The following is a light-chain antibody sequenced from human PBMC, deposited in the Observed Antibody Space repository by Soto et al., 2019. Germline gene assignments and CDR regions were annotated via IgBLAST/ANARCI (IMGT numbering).Light chain of an antibody. Sequence: QSVLTQPPSASGSRGQSVTISCTGTSSDVGGYNYVSWYQQHPGKAPKLMIYEVSKRPSGVPDRFSDSKSGNTASLTVSGLQPEDEADYYCSSYAGSNNLGVFGGGTKLTVL. V-gene: IGLV2-8*01. CDR2: EVS. CDR3: SSYAGSNNLGV. J-gene: IGLJ3*02. CDR1: SSDVGGYNY.